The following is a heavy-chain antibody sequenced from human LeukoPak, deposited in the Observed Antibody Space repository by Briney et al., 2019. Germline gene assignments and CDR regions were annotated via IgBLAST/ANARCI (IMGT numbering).Heavy chain of an antibody. CDR1: GGSISSSAYH. Sequence: PSETLSLTCTVSGGSISSSAYHWGWIRQPPGKGLEWIGTIHSSGRTYYNPSLKSRVTISVDTSKNQFSLKLSSVTAADTAVYYCATVGKYSGSPFDYWGQGTLVTVSS. D-gene: IGHD1-26*01. CDR2: IHSSGRT. J-gene: IGHJ4*02. CDR3: ATVGKYSGSPFDY. V-gene: IGHV4-39*07.